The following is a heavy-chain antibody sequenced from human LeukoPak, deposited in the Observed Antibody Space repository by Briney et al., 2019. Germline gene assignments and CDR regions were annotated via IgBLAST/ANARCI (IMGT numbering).Heavy chain of an antibody. D-gene: IGHD6-19*01. V-gene: IGHV3-30-3*01. CDR1: GFTFSSYA. CDR3: ARDRIAVAGTHYYYYGMDV. Sequence: PGRSLRLSCAASGFTFSSYAMHWVRQAPGKGLEWAAVISYDGSNKYYADSVKGRFTISRDNSKNTLYLQMNSLRAEDTAVYYCARDRIAVAGTHYYYYGMDVWGQGTTVTVSS. J-gene: IGHJ6*02. CDR2: ISYDGSNK.